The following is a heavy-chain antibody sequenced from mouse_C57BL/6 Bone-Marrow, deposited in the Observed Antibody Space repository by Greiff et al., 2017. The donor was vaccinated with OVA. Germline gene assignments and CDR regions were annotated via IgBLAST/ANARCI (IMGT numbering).Heavy chain of an antibody. J-gene: IGHJ2*01. CDR1: GYTFTDHT. Sequence: QVQLKESDAELVKPGASVKISCKVSGYTFTDHTIHWMKQRPEQGLEWIGYIYPRDGSTKYNEKFKGKATLTADKSSSTAYMQLNSLTSEDSAVYFCARVRAYYYGPYYFDYWGQGTTLTVSS. CDR3: ARVRAYYYGPYYFDY. D-gene: IGHD1-1*01. CDR2: IYPRDGST. V-gene: IGHV1-78*01.